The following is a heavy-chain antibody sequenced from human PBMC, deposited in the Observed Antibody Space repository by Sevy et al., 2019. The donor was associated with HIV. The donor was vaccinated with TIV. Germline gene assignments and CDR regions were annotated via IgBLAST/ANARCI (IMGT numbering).Heavy chain of an antibody. CDR3: AKDSAYSYYNYYGMDV. Sequence: GGSLRLSCAASGFTFSSYGMHWVRQAPGKGLEWVAVISYDGSNKYYADSVKGRFTISRDNSKNTLYLQMNSLRAEDTAVYYCAKDSAYSYYNYYGMDVWGQGTMVTVSS. V-gene: IGHV3-30*18. CDR1: GFTFSSYG. CDR2: ISYDGSNK. J-gene: IGHJ6*02. D-gene: IGHD3-16*01.